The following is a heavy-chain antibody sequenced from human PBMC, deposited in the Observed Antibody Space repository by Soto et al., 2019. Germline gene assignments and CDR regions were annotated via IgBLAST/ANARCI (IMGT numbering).Heavy chain of an antibody. CDR3: AADYYGSGSYNDPSNGMDV. V-gene: IGHV1-69*12. CDR2: IIPIFGTA. D-gene: IGHD3-10*01. CDR1: GGTFSSYA. Sequence: QVQLVQSGAEVKKPGSSVKVSCKASGGTFSSYAISWVRQAPGQGLEWMGGIIPIFGTANYAQKFQGRVTITADESTSTAYMELSSLRSEDTAVYYCAADYYGSGSYNDPSNGMDVWGQGTTVTVSS. J-gene: IGHJ6*02.